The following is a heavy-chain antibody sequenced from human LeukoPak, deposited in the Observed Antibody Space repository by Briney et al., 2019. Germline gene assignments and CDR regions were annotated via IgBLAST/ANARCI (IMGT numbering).Heavy chain of an antibody. CDR3: ARGDYYDSLNFQH. D-gene: IGHD3-22*01. V-gene: IGHV4-34*01. CDR1: GGSFSGYY. Sequence: PSETLSLTCAVYGGSFSGYYWSWIRQPPGKGLEWIGEINHSGSTNYNPSLKSRVTISVDTSKNQFSLKLSSVTAADTAVYYCARGDYYDSLNFQHWGQGTLVTVSS. CDR2: INHSGST. J-gene: IGHJ1*01.